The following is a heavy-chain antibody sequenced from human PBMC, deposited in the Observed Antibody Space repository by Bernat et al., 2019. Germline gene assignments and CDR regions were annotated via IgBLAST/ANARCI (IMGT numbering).Heavy chain of an antibody. Sequence: QVQLVESGGGVVQPGRSLSLSCAASGFTFSNYALHWVRQAPGRGLEWVAAISYDGINKYYAYSVKGRFTISRDNSKNTLYLQMNRLRAEDTAVYYCARDRRGTDSGGMDVWGQGTTVTVSS. J-gene: IGHJ6*02. D-gene: IGHD3-16*01. V-gene: IGHV3-30-3*01. CDR1: GFTFSNYA. CDR2: ISYDGINK. CDR3: ARDRRGTDSGGMDV.